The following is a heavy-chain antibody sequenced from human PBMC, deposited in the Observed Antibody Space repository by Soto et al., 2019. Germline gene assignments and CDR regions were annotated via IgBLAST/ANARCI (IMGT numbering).Heavy chain of an antibody. Sequence: QVQLVQAGAEVKKPGASVKVSCKASGYTFSSCAMHWVRQAPGQRLEWMGWINAGYGNTKYSQKFQGRVTITRDTSASTAYMELSSLRSEDTAVYYCARDIGPRAFDIWGQGTMVTVSS. J-gene: IGHJ3*02. CDR2: INAGYGNT. V-gene: IGHV1-3*01. CDR3: ARDIGPRAFDI. D-gene: IGHD3-16*02. CDR1: GYTFSSCA.